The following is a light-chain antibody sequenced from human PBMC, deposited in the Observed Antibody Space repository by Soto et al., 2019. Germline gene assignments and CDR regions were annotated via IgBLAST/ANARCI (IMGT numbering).Light chain of an antibody. J-gene: IGKJ1*01. CDR3: QKYNSSPRT. V-gene: IGKV3-20*01. Sequence: DIVLTQSPATLSSSPGERATLSCRASQSVNSYLAWYQQKPGQAPRLLIYAASSRHSGVPDRFSGSGSGTDFTLTVSSLEPEDFAVYYCQKYNSSPRTFGQGTKVEIK. CDR1: QSVNSY. CDR2: AAS.